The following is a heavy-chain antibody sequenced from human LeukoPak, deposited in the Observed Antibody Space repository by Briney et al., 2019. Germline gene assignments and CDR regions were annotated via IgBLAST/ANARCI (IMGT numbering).Heavy chain of an antibody. V-gene: IGHV3-30*04. CDR1: GFTFSSYS. J-gene: IGHJ4*02. CDR3: AKGSSSWTSPLDY. D-gene: IGHD6-13*01. Sequence: GGSLRLSCSASGFTFSSYSMHWVRQAPGKGLEWVAVISYDGSNKYYADSVKGRFTISRDNSKNTLYLQMNSLRAEDTAVYYCAKGSSSWTSPLDYWGQGTLVTVSS. CDR2: ISYDGSNK.